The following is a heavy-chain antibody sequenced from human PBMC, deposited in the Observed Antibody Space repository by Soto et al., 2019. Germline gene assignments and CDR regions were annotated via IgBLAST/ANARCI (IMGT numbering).Heavy chain of an antibody. V-gene: IGHV3-23*01. Sequence: GGSLRLSCAASGFTFSSYAMSWVRQAPGKGLEWVSAISGSGGSTYYADSVKGRFTISRDNSKNTLYLQMNSLRAEDTAVYYCAKERAYCSGGSCYFPAWGQGTLVTVSS. CDR2: ISGSGGST. CDR3: AKERAYCSGGSCYFPA. D-gene: IGHD2-15*01. J-gene: IGHJ5*02. CDR1: GFTFSSYA.